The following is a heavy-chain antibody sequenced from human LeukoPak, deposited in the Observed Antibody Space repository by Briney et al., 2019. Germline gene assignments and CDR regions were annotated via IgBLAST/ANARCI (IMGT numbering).Heavy chain of an antibody. J-gene: IGHJ5*02. Sequence: PSETLSLTCTVSGYSISSGYYWGWIRQSPGKGLEWIGSIYHSGSTYYNPSLKSRVTISVDTSKNQFSLKLSSVTAADTAVYYCASLYGSGKRWVDPWGQGTLVTVSS. D-gene: IGHD3-10*01. V-gene: IGHV4-38-2*02. CDR2: IYHSGST. CDR3: ASLYGSGKRWVDP. CDR1: GYSISSGYY.